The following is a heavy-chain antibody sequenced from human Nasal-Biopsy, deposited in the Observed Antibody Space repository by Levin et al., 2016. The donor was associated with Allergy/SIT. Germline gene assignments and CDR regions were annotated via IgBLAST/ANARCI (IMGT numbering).Heavy chain of an antibody. CDR1: GFTFNDYF. V-gene: IGHV1-2*02. CDR3: GRDPTDPTPVDF. J-gene: IGHJ4*02. Sequence: ASVKVSCKASGFTFNDYFIHWARQAPGQGLEWLGSIGPHSVYTHFGQNFRGRVTMTRDTSISTAYMELNGLTSDDTAIYYCGRDPTDPTPVDFWGPGTQVTVSS. CDR2: IGPHSVYT. D-gene: IGHD1-14*01.